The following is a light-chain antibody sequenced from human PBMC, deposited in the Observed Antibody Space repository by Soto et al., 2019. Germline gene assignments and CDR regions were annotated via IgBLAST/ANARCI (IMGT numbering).Light chain of an antibody. CDR3: QQYDNRPYT. CDR1: QSVGSH. Sequence: EIVMTQFPATLSVSPGKGGTLSCRASQSVGSHLAWYQQKPGQAPRLLIFGASTRATGIPARFSASGSGAEFTLTISTLQSEDFGVYYCQQYDNRPYTFGQGTKLE. J-gene: IGKJ2*01. V-gene: IGKV3-15*01. CDR2: GAS.